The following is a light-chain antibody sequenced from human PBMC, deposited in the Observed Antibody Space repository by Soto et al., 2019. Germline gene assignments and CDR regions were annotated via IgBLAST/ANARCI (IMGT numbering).Light chain of an antibody. Sequence: EIVMTQSPAILSVSPGERATLSCRASQSISGKLAWYQQKPGQAPRLLIYGTSTRSTGIPARFSGSGSGTEFTLTISSLQSEDFAVYYCQQYNNWPPWTFGQVTKVEIK. CDR2: GTS. J-gene: IGKJ1*01. CDR1: QSISGK. V-gene: IGKV3-15*01. CDR3: QQYNNWPPWT.